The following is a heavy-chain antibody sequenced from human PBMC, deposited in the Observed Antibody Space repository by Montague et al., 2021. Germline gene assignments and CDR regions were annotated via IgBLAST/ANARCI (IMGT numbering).Heavy chain of an antibody. CDR2: MFFGGAT. J-gene: IGHJ5*02. D-gene: IGHD3-10*01. CDR1: SGSIFHAH. CDR3: AKQNYFVSGTSYKGFDP. V-gene: IGHV4-59*08. Sequence: SETLSLTCTVSSGSIFHAHWGWVRQPPGKGLEWLGFMFFGGATSNNPSPESRVTMSIDTSTTQFSLKLSLLTAAATAVYYCAKQNYFVSGTSYKGFDPWGQGILVTVSS.